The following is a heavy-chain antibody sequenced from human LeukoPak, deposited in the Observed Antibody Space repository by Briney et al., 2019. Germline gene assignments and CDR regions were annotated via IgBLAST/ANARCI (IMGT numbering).Heavy chain of an antibody. CDR1: GGSISSSSYY. J-gene: IGHJ4*02. V-gene: IGHV4-39*02. D-gene: IGHD3-10*01. Sequence: PSETLSPTCTVSGGSISSSSYYWGWIRQPPGKGLEWIGSIYYSGSPYYSPSLKSRVTISVDTSKNHFSLKLSSVTAADTAVYYCALHYGSGSYFDYWGQGTLVTVSA. CDR2: IYYSGSP. CDR3: ALHYGSGSYFDY.